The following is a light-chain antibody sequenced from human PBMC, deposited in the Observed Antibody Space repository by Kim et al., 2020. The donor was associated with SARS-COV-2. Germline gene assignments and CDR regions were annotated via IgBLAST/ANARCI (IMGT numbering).Light chain of an antibody. Sequence: GQKDPISCSGRNSPIGKNYVTWYQQLPGTAPTLLISDNKKRHSGIPARFSGSKSGTSATLDITGLHTGDEADYYCATWDNSLNGLVFGGWTQLTVL. CDR2: DNK. CDR3: ATWDNSLNGLV. J-gene: IGLJ2*01. CDR1: NSPIGKNY. V-gene: IGLV1-51*01.